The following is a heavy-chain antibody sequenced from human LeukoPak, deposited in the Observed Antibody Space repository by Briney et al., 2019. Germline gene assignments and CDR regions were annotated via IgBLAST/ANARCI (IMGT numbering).Heavy chain of an antibody. D-gene: IGHD1-20*01. CDR1: GFRFSNHA. Sequence: PGGSLRLSCVASGFRFSNHAMHWVRQAPGKGLEWVAVIGYDGGDRYYADSVKGRVTISRDNSKNTLYLQMNSLRGGDTAVYYCARDPASITDYYYMDVWGKGTTVTVSS. J-gene: IGHJ6*03. CDR3: ARDPASITDYYYMDV. CDR2: IGYDGGDR. V-gene: IGHV3-33*08.